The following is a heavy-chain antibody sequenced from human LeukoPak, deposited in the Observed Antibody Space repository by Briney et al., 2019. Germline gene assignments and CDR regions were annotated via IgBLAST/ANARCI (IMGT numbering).Heavy chain of an antibody. J-gene: IGHJ4*02. CDR2: ISANTGKT. CDR3: AKVAGDRMDY. CDR1: GYSFATYG. D-gene: IGHD6-13*01. V-gene: IGHV1-18*01. Sequence: ASVKDSCKTSGYSFATYGFCWVRQAPGDGLEWMGWISANTGKTSYAQKFQDRVTMTTDTSTTTAYMELRSLRLDDTAVYFCAKVAGDRMDYWGQGTLVTVSS.